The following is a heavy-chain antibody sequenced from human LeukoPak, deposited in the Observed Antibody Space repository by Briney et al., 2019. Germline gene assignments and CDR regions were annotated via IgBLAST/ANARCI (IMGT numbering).Heavy chain of an antibody. D-gene: IGHD2-8*01. J-gene: IGHJ4*02. V-gene: IGHV5-51*01. CDR2: IYPGDSDT. CDR3: ARRGPNAPFDY. Sequence: GESLKISCKGSGYSFANYWIGWVCQMPGKGLEWMGIIYPGDSDTRYSPSFQGQVTISADKSISTAYLQWSTLKASDTAMYYCARRGPNAPFDYWGQGTLVIVSS. CDR1: GYSFANYW.